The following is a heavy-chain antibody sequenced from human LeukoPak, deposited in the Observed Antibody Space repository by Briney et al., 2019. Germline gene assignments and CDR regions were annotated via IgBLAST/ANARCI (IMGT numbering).Heavy chain of an antibody. CDR2: ISSSGSTI. D-gene: IGHD5-24*01. J-gene: IGHJ4*02. CDR3: AKDWGMATITGFDY. Sequence: PGGSLRLSCAASGFTFSDYYMSWTRQAPGKGLEWVSYISSSGSTIYYADSVKGRFTISRDNAKNSLYLQMNSLRAEDTAVYYCAKDWGMATITGFDYWGQGTLVTVSS. CDR1: GFTFSDYY. V-gene: IGHV3-11*04.